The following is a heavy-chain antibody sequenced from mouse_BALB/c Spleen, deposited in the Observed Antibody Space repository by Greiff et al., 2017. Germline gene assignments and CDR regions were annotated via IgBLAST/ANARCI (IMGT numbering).Heavy chain of an antibody. CDR1: GYTFTSYW. J-gene: IGHJ2*01. D-gene: IGHD2-1*01. CDR3: ARRDGNYFDY. Sequence: QVQLQQSGAELAKPGASVKMSCKASGYTFTSYWMHWVKQRPGQGLEWIVYINPSTGYTEYNQKFKDKATLTADKSSSTAYMQLSSLTSEDSAVYYCARRDGNYFDYWGQGTTLTVSS. V-gene: IGHV1-7*01. CDR2: INPSTGYT.